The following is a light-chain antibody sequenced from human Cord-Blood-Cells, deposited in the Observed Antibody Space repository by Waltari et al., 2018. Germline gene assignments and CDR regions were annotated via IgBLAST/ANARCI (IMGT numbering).Light chain of an antibody. CDR3: SSYTSSSTPVV. Sequence: QSALTQPASVSGSPGQSTTISCTGTSSDVGDYNYVSWYQQHPGKAPKLMIYDVSNRPSGVSNRFSGSKSGNTASLTISGLQAEDEADYYCSSYTSSSTPVVFGGGTKLTVL. CDR1: SSDVGDYNY. J-gene: IGLJ2*01. CDR2: DVS. V-gene: IGLV2-14*01.